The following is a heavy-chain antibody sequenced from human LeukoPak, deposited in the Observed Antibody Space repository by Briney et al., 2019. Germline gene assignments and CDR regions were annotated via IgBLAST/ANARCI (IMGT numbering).Heavy chain of an antibody. J-gene: IGHJ6*04. V-gene: IGHV3-23*01. D-gene: IGHD6-13*01. CDR2: ISGSGDST. CDR1: GFTFSSYT. Sequence: PGGSLRLSCAASGFTFSSYTMIWVRQAPGKGLEWVSAISGSGDSTYYADSVKGRFTISRDTSKNTLYLQMNSLRAEDTAVYYCAKGHSSTWYGTDVWGKGTTVTVSS. CDR3: AKGHSSTWYGTDV.